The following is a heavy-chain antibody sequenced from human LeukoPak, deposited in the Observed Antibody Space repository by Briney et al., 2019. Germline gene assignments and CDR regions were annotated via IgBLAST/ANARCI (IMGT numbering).Heavy chain of an antibody. CDR3: ARGLYGDYYYFDY. J-gene: IGHJ4*02. D-gene: IGHD4-17*01. CDR2: ISSSSSTI. V-gene: IGHV3-48*04. Sequence: GGSLRLSCAASGFTVSSNYMSWVRQAPGKGLEWVSYISSSSSTIYYADSVKGRFTISRDNAKNSLYLQMNSLRAEDTAVYYCARGLYGDYYYFDYWGQGTLVTVSS. CDR1: GFTVSSNY.